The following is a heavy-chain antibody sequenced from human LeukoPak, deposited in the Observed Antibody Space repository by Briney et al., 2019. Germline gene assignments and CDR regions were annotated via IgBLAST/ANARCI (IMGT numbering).Heavy chain of an antibody. J-gene: IGHJ5*02. CDR1: GYTFNTYG. V-gene: IGHV1-2*02. Sequence: ASVKVSCKASGYTFNTYGITWVRQAPGQGLEWMGWINPNSGGTNYAQKFQGRVTMTRDTSISTAYMELSRLRSDDTAVYYCARDPFRAVYCSSTSCSFFDPWGQGTLVTVSS. CDR2: INPNSGGT. D-gene: IGHD2-2*01. CDR3: ARDPFRAVYCSSTSCSFFDP.